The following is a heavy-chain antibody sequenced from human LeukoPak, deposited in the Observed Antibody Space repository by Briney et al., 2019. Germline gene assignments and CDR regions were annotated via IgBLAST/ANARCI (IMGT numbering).Heavy chain of an antibody. CDR2: IRSDGSNK. CDR1: GFIFSSYG. CDR3: ARILDSAWGELGY. Sequence: PGGSLRLSCAGSGFIFSSYGMHWVRQAPGKGLEWMAFIRSDGSNKYYADSVKGRFTISRGNSKNTLYLQMNSLRAEDTAVYYCARILDSAWGELGYWGQGTLVTVSS. D-gene: IGHD6-19*01. J-gene: IGHJ4*02. V-gene: IGHV3-30*02.